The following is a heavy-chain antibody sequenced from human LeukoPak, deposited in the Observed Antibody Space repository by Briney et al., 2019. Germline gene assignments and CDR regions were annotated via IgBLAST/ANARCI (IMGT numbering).Heavy chain of an antibody. CDR3: ARALGYSYGYAVDY. J-gene: IGHJ4*02. D-gene: IGHD5-18*01. V-gene: IGHV3-30*02. Sequence: PGGSLRLSCAASGFTYNNYGMHWVHQAPGKGLEWVTFISYDGSDKSYADSVKGRFIISRDNSKKTLYLQMNSLTADDTAVYYCARALGYSYGYAVDYWGQGTLVTVSS. CDR2: ISYDGSDK. CDR1: GFTYNNYG.